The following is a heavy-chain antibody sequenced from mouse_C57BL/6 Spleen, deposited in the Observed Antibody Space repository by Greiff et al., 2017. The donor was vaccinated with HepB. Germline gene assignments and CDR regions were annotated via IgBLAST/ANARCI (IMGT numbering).Heavy chain of an antibody. CDR3: ARYGYDDVFDY. CDR2: IRNKANGYTT. CDR1: GFTFTDYY. V-gene: IGHV7-3*01. D-gene: IGHD2-14*01. J-gene: IGHJ2*01. Sequence: EVQRVESGGGLVQPGGSLSLSCAASGFTFTDYYMSWVRQPPGKALEWLGFIRNKANGYTTEYSASVKGLFTISRDNSQSILYLQMNALRAEDSATYYCARYGYDDVFDYWGQGTTLTVSS.